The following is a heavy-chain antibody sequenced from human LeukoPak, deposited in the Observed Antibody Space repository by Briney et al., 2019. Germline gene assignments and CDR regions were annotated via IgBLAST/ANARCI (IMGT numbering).Heavy chain of an antibody. D-gene: IGHD4-23*01. J-gene: IGHJ3*02. CDR3: ATRDYGGNSRRVRVNDAFDI. CDR2: ISSSSSYI. CDR1: GFTFSSYS. V-gene: IGHV3-21*01. Sequence: GGSLRLSCAASGFTFSSYSMNWVRQAPGKGLEWVSSISSSSSYIYYADSVKGRFTISRDNAKNSLYLQMNSLRAEDTAVYYCATRDYGGNSRRVRVNDAFDIWGQGTMVTVSS.